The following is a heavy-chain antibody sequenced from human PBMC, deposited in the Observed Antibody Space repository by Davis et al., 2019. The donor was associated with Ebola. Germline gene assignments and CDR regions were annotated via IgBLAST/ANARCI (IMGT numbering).Heavy chain of an antibody. CDR3: AKSRAAGPRGGNWFDP. CDR1: GFTFSSYG. Sequence: PGGSLRLSCAASGFTFSSYGMHWVRQAPGKGLEWVALISDDGNRNHYADSVKGRFTISRDNSKNTLYLQMSSLRPEDTAMYYCAKSRAAGPRGGNWFDPWGQGTLVTVSS. CDR2: ISDDGNRN. V-gene: IGHV3-30*18. D-gene: IGHD6-13*01. J-gene: IGHJ5*02.